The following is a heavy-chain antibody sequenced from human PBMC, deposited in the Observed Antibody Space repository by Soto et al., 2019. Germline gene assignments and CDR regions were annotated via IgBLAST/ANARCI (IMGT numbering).Heavy chain of an antibody. CDR3: AREWGIVGATRAFDI. CDR2: ISSSSSYT. CDR1: GFTFSDYY. V-gene: IGHV3-11*05. Sequence: QVPLVESGGGLVKPGGSLRLSCAASGFTFSDYYMSWIRQAPGKGLEWVSYISSSSSYTNYADSVKGRFTISRDNAKNSLYLQMNSLRAEDTAVYYCAREWGIVGATRAFDIWGQGTMVTVSS. J-gene: IGHJ3*02. D-gene: IGHD1-26*01.